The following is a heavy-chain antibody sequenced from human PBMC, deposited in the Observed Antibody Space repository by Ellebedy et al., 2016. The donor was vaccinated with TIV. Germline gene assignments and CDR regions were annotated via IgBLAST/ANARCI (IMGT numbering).Heavy chain of an antibody. CDR3: AKDMVFGDGKWEIDV. D-gene: IGHD1-26*01. Sequence: GESLKISCATSGFTFDNFAMRWFRQAPGKGLEWVSGINNGGRTTSYADSEKGRFTISRDNSRSTLYLQMNSLRAEDSAVYYCAKDMVFGDGKWEIDVWGQGTTVTVSS. V-gene: IGHV3-23*01. CDR2: INNGGRTT. J-gene: IGHJ6*02. CDR1: GFTFDNFA.